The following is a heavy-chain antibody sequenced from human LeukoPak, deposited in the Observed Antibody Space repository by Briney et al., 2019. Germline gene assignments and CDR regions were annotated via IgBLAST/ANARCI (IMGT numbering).Heavy chain of an antibody. V-gene: IGHV4-34*01. D-gene: IGHD1-26*01. CDR3: ARGRGSPPRYYYYYMDV. Sequence: SETLSLTCAVYGGSFSGYYWSWIRQPPGKGLEWIGEINHSGSTNYSPSLKSRVTISVDTSKNQFSLKLSSVTAADTAVYYCARGRGSPPRYYYYYMDVWGKGTTVTVSS. CDR1: GGSFSGYY. CDR2: INHSGST. J-gene: IGHJ6*03.